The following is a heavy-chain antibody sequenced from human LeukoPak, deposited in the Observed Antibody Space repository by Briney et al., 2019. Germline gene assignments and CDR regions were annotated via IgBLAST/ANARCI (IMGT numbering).Heavy chain of an antibody. Sequence: GGSLRLSCAASGFSVRSKYMSWVRQAPGKGLEWVSYIRGSGSTTHYADSVKGRFTISRDNSKNTLYLQMNSLRAEDTAVYYCAKDLGSSQDFDYWGQGTLVTVSS. J-gene: IGHJ4*02. D-gene: IGHD1-26*01. V-gene: IGHV3-23*01. CDR1: GFSVRSKY. CDR2: IRGSGSTT. CDR3: AKDLGSSQDFDY.